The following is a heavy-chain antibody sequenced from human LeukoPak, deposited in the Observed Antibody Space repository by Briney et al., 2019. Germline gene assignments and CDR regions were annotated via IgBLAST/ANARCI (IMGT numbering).Heavy chain of an antibody. D-gene: IGHD6-19*01. J-gene: IGHJ4*02. Sequence: ASVKVSCKASGYTFTSYYMHWVRRAPGQGLEWMGIINPSGGSTSCAQKFQGRVTMTRDTSTSTVYMELSSLRSEDTAVYYCARDRSLVTAVSGSMNYWGQGTLVTVSS. CDR3: ARDRSLVTAVSGSMNY. V-gene: IGHV1-46*01. CDR2: INPSGGST. CDR1: GYTFTSYY.